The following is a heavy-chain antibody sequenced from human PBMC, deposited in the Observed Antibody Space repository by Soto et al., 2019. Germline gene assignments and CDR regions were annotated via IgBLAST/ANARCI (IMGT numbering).Heavy chain of an antibody. V-gene: IGHV3-74*01. CDR1: GFTFSSYW. D-gene: IGHD5-12*01. Sequence: GGSLRLSCAASGFTFSSYWMHWVRQAPGKGLVWVSRINSDGSSTSYADSVKGRFTISRDNAKNTLYLQMNSLRAEDMAVYYCASGLRGLATTPSYGMDVWGQGTTVTVSS. CDR3: ASGLRGLATTPSYGMDV. CDR2: INSDGSST. J-gene: IGHJ6*02.